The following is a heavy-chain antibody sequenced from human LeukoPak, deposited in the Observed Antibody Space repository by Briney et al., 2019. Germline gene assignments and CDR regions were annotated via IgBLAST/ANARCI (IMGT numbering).Heavy chain of an antibody. CDR1: GFTFSSYW. CDR2: INSDGSNT. V-gene: IGHV3-74*01. Sequence: PGGSLRLSCAASGFTFSSYWMHWVRQVPGKGLVWVSRINSDGSNTNYADSVQGRFTISRDNANNTLYLQMNSLRAEDTAVYYCAREVTYYDILTGLDYWGQGTLVTVSS. J-gene: IGHJ4*02. D-gene: IGHD3-9*01. CDR3: AREVTYYDILTGLDY.